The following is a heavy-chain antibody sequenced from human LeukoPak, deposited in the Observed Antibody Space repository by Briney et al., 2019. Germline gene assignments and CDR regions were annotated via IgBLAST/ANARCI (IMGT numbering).Heavy chain of an antibody. Sequence: GASVKVSCKASGYTFTTYDINWVRQAAGQGLEWMGWMNPNSGDTDYAQKFQGRVTFTTDTSISTAYMELSSLTSDDTAVYYCARVGYCSRGVCYNYDYWGQGTQVTVSS. V-gene: IGHV1-8*03. CDR2: MNPNSGDT. J-gene: IGHJ4*02. CDR1: GYTFTTYD. CDR3: ARVGYCSRGVCYNYDY. D-gene: IGHD2-8*01.